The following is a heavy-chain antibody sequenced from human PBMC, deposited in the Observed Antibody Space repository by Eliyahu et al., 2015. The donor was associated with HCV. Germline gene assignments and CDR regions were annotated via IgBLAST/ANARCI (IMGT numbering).Heavy chain of an antibody. V-gene: IGHV3-11*06. CDR2: ISSSSSYT. J-gene: IGHJ2*01. Sequence: QVQLVESGGGLVKPGGSLRLSCAASGFTFXDYYMSWIRQAPGKGLGWVSYISSSSSYTNYADSVKGRFTISRDNAKNSLYLQMNSLRAEDTAVYYCARAQSGAARRDWYFDLWGRGTLVTVSS. D-gene: IGHD6-6*01. CDR3: ARAQSGAARRDWYFDL. CDR1: GFTFXDYY.